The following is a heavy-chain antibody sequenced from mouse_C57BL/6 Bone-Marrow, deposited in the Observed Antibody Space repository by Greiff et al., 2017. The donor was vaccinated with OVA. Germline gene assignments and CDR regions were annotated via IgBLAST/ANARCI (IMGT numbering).Heavy chain of an antibody. CDR3: TTYLLLRLGFAY. V-gene: IGHV14-1*01. CDR2: IDPEDGDT. CDR1: GFNIKDYY. D-gene: IGHD1-1*01. Sequence: VQLQQSGAELVRPGASVKLSCTASGFNIKDYYMHWVKQRPEQGLEWIGRIDPEDGDTEYAPQFQGKATMTADTSSNTAYLQLSSLTSEDTAVYYCTTYLLLRLGFAYWGQGTLVTVSA. J-gene: IGHJ3*01.